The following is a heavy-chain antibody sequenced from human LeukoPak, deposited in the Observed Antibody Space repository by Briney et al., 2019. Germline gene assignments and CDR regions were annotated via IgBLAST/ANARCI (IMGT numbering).Heavy chain of an antibody. V-gene: IGHV1-2*02. CDR2: INPNSGDT. J-gene: IGHJ5*02. Sequence: ASVKVSCKASGYTLNVYYMHWVRQAPGQGLEWMGWINPNSGDTNYAQKFQGRVTMTRDTSISTVYMELSRLTSDDTAVYYCARGIRRSSGNYYGDNWFDPWGQGTLVTVSS. CDR3: ARGIRRSSGNYYGDNWFDP. D-gene: IGHD1-26*01. CDR1: GYTLNVYY.